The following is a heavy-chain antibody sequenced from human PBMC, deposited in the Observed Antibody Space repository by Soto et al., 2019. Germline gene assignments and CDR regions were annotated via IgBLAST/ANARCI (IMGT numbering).Heavy chain of an antibody. Sequence: GGSLRLSCTSSGFSFMSYWMSWVRQAPGKGLKWVANIKQDGSEKYYVDSLKGRFTISRDNAKNSLYLQMNSLRAEDTAIYYCARVGYSSSLDFWGQGTLVTVSS. V-gene: IGHV3-7*03. D-gene: IGHD6-13*01. J-gene: IGHJ4*02. CDR3: ARVGYSSSLDF. CDR2: IKQDGSEK. CDR1: GFSFMSYW.